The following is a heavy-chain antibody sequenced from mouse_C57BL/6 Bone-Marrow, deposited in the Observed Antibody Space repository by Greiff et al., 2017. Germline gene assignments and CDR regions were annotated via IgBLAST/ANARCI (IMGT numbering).Heavy chain of an antibody. Sequence: EVKVVESGPELVKPGDSVKISCKASGYSFTGYFMNWVMPSHGTSLEWIGRINPYNGATFYNQKFKGKATLTVDNSSSTAHMELRSLTSEDAAVYDCASSYYGYEDFGYRGQSATRTVSS. V-gene: IGHV1-20*01. CDR2: INPYNGAT. J-gene: IGHJ2*01. CDR3: ASSYYGYEDFGY. D-gene: IGHD2-9*01. CDR1: GYSFTGYF.